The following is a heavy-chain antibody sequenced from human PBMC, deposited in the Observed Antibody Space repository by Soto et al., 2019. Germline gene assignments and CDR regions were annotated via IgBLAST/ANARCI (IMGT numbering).Heavy chain of an antibody. CDR3: ARVLRFLEWLKFDP. V-gene: IGHV4-31*03. D-gene: IGHD3-3*01. CDR1: GGSISSGGYY. J-gene: IGHJ5*02. CDR2: IYYSGST. Sequence: SETLSLTCTVSGGSISSGGYYWSWIRQHPGKGLEWIGYIYYSGSTYYNPPLKSRVTISVDTSKNQFSLKLSSVTAADTAVYYCARVLRFLEWLKFDPWGQGTLVTVSS.